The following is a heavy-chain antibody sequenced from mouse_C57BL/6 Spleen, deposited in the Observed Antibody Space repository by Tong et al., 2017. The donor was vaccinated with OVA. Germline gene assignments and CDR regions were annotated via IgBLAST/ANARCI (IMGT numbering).Heavy chain of an antibody. CDR3: ARSGTYYDIDY. J-gene: IGHJ4*01. D-gene: IGHD4-1*01. Sequence: VQLQESGPELVKPGASVKFSCTASGYAFSSSWMNWVKQRPGQGLEWIGRIYPGDGDTNYNGKFKGKATLTADKSSSTAYMQLSSLTSEDSAVYLRARSGTYYDIDYWGQGTTNTVSS. V-gene: IGHV1-82*01. CDR1: GYAFSSSW. CDR2: IYPGDGDT.